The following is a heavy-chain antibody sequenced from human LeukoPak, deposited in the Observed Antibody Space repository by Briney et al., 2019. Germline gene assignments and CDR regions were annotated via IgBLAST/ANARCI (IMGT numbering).Heavy chain of an antibody. J-gene: IGHJ4*02. CDR3: AKDQYCTSTSCYVGY. D-gene: IGHD2-2*01. Sequence: GGSLRLSCAASGFTFSNYAMSWVRQAPRKGLEWVSGINVSGGSTFYADSVRGRFTISRDNSKNTLYLQMNSLRAEDTAVCYCAKDQYCTSTSCYVGYWGQGTLVTVSS. V-gene: IGHV3-23*01. CDR1: GFTFSNYA. CDR2: INVSGGST.